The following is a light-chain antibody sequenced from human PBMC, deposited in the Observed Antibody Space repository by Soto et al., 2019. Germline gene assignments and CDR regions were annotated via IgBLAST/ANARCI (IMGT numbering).Light chain of an antibody. J-gene: IGKJ1*01. CDR2: DAS. CDR3: QQDNPPWT. Sequence: DIVMTQSPATLSVSPGERATLSCGASQSVGSYLAWYQQKPGQAPRLLIYDASTRATDIPGRFSGSGSGTEFTLTISSLQSEDFEVYYCQQDNPPWTFGQGTKVEIK. V-gene: IGKV3D-15*01. CDR1: QSVGSY.